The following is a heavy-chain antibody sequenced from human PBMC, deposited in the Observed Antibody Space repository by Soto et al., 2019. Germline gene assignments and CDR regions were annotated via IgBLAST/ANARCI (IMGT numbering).Heavy chain of an antibody. CDR2: IRNKANSYAT. CDR3: PRDCGGDCYQFYYYYYGMDV. Sequence: PGGSLRLSCAAPGFTFSDHYMDWVRQAPGKGLEWVGRIRNKANSYATEYAASVKGRFTISRDESKNSLYPQMNSLRTEDTAVYYWPRDCGGDCYQFYYYYYGMDVWGQGTTVTVSS. CDR1: GFTFSDHY. V-gene: IGHV3-72*01. J-gene: IGHJ6*02. D-gene: IGHD2-21*02.